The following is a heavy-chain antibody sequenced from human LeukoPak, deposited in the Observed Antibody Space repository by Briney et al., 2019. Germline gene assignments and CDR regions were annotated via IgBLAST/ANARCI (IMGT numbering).Heavy chain of an antibody. D-gene: IGHD3-10*01. CDR2: IVVGSGNT. Sequence: GASVKVSCKASGFTFTSSAMQWVRQARGQRLEWIGWIVVGSGNTNYAQKFQERVTITRDMSTSTAYMELSSLRSEDTAVYYCAAGGLYGSGSYYNVEFDYWGQGTLVTVSS. CDR1: GFTFTSSA. J-gene: IGHJ4*02. CDR3: AAGGLYGSGSYYNVEFDY. V-gene: IGHV1-58*02.